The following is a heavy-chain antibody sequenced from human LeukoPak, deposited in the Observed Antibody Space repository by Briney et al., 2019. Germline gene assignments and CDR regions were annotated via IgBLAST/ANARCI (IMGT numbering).Heavy chain of an antibody. CDR1: GFTFTRYW. Sequence: GGSLRLSCAASGFTFTRYWMSWVRQAPGKGLEWVANINQDGSEKYYVDSVKGRFTISRDNAKNSLYLQMNSLRAEDTAVYYCAREASIAARPKSPIQHWGQGTLVTVSS. CDR2: INQDGSEK. D-gene: IGHD6-6*01. CDR3: AREASIAARPKSPIQH. J-gene: IGHJ1*01. V-gene: IGHV3-7*01.